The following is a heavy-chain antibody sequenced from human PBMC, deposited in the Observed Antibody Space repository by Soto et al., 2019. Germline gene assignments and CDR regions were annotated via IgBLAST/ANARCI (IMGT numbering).Heavy chain of an antibody. V-gene: IGHV3-33*01. CDR3: ARSTPYGAVEVSGVGA. Sequence: LRLSCAASGFTFSSYGMHWVRQAPGKGLEWVAVIWYDGSNKYYADSVKGRFTISRDNSKNTLYLQMNSLRAEGTAVYYCARSTPYGAVEVSGVGAWGHGARVT. CDR2: IWYDGSNK. D-gene: IGHD3-3*01. CDR1: GFTFSSYG. J-gene: IGHJ3*01.